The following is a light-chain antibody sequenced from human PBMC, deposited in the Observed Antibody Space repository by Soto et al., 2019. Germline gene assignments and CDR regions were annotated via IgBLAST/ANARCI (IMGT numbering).Light chain of an antibody. CDR3: QQLNIHPFT. J-gene: IGKJ5*01. Sequence: DIQLTQSPSFLSGSIGDRVTITCRASQGISSYLAWYQQKPGKAPKFLIYAASTLQSGVPSRFRGSESGTEFTLTISILQPEDFTTYCYQQLNIHPFTFGQGTRLEIK. CDR2: AAS. CDR1: QGISSY. V-gene: IGKV1-9*01.